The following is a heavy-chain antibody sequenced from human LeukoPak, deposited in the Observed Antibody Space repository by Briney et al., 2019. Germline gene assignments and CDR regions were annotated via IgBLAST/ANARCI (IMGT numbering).Heavy chain of an antibody. CDR3: AKLSGNYYFDH. J-gene: IGHJ4*02. CDR2: ISGSGGST. CDR1: GFTFSSYA. V-gene: IGHV3-23*01. D-gene: IGHD3-3*01. Sequence: QAGGSLRLSCAASGFTFSSYAMSWVRQAPGKGLEWVSAISGSGGSTYYADSVKGRFTISRDNSKNTLYLQMDSLTAEDTAVYYCAKLSGNYYFDHWGQGTLVTVSS.